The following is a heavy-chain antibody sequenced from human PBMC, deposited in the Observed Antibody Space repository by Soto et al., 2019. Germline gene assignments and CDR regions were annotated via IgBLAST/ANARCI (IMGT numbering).Heavy chain of an antibody. CDR2: ISAYNGDT. Sequence: QDQLVQSGGEVKKPGASVKVSCKASGYSFTNYGITWVRQAPGQGFEWMGWISAYNGDTNYAQKLQGRVTMTTDASTSTAYLELRILRSDDTAVYYCARDRGVAPPVAGNTHYYYYMDVWDKGTTVTVSS. CDR3: ARDRGVAPPVAGNTHYYYYMDV. D-gene: IGHD6-19*01. J-gene: IGHJ6*03. CDR1: GYSFTNYG. V-gene: IGHV1-18*01.